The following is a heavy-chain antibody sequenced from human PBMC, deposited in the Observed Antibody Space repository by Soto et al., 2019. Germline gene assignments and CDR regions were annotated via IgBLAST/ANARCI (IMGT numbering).Heavy chain of an antibody. Sequence: PSETLSLTCAVSGGSISGYIWTWIRQTPGKGLQWIGQINHSGSSIYNPSLKNRVTISTMSNNKFSLELSSVTAADTAVYYCTRGLFSGSSYSGSWYYFDSWGQGTMVTVS. CDR2: INHSGSS. V-gene: IGHV4-34*01. CDR1: GGSISGYI. CDR3: TRGLFSGSSYSGSWYYFDS. J-gene: IGHJ4*02. D-gene: IGHD1-26*01.